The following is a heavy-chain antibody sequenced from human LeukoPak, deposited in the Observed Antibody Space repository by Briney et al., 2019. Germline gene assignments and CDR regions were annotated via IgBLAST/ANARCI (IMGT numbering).Heavy chain of an antibody. CDR3: ARDPKAVADDYYYYYMDV. V-gene: IGHV4-39*07. D-gene: IGHD6-19*01. J-gene: IGHJ6*03. Sequence: PSETLSLTCTVSGGSVSHSNYYWDWIRQPPGKGLEWIGDIYYRGSTYYNPSLKSRVTISVDTSKNQFSLKLSSVTAADTAVYYCARDPKAVADDYYYYYMDVWGKGTTVTVSS. CDR2: IYYRGST. CDR1: GGSVSHSNYY.